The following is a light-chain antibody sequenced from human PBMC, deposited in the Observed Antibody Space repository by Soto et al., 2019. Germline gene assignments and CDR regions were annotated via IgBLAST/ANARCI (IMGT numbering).Light chain of an antibody. J-gene: IGLJ3*02. Sequence: QSVLTQPPSVSGAPGQRVTISCTGNNSNLGAGYDVHWYQQLPGAAPKLVVFGNRNRPSGVSERFSGSKSGTSASLAITGLHAEDEADYYCQAYDYSLTAFVFGGGTKVTVL. CDR3: QAYDYSLTAFV. CDR1: NSNLGAGYD. V-gene: IGLV1-40*01. CDR2: GNR.